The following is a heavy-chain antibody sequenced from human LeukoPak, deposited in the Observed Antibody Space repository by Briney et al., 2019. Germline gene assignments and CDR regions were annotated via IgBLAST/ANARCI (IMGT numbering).Heavy chain of an antibody. J-gene: IGHJ6*03. D-gene: IGHD3-3*01. Sequence: SETLSLTCTVSGGSISSYYWSWIRQPPGKGLEGIGYIYYSGSTYYNPSLKSRVTISVDTSKNQFSLKLSSVTAADTAVYYCARSSVSRGRLSYYDFWSGYHNYYMDVWGKGTTVTVSS. V-gene: IGHV4-59*08. CDR2: IYYSGST. CDR1: GGSISSYY. CDR3: ARSSVSRGRLSYYDFWSGYHNYYMDV.